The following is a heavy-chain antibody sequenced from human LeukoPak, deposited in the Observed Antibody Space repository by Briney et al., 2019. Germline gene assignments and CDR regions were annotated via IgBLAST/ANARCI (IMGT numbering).Heavy chain of an antibody. CDR2: ISSSSSTI. Sequence: GGSLRLSCAASGFTFSSYSMNWVRQAPGKGLEWVSYISSSSSTIYYADSVKGRFTISRDNAKNSLYLQMNSLRAEDTAVYYCARDNHYGSGSYPLWGQGTLVTVSS. V-gene: IGHV3-48*01. J-gene: IGHJ4*02. CDR1: GFTFSSYS. CDR3: ARDNHYGSGSYPL. D-gene: IGHD3-10*01.